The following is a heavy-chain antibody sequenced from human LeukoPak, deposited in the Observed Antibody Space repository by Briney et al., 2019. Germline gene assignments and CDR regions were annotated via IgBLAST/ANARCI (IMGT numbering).Heavy chain of an antibody. J-gene: IGHJ6*03. CDR1: GFDFSDYS. Sequence: SGGSLRLSCVGSGFDFSDYSLNWVRQAPGQGLEWIPYITSRSGSVYYADSVKGRFTISRANDKNSIYLHMNSLRAEDTAVYYCARYGFVVVPTDMDPYYYYYLDVWGKGTSVTVSS. D-gene: IGHD2-2*01. CDR3: ARYGFVVVPTDMDPYYYYYLDV. CDR2: ITSRSGSV. V-gene: IGHV3-48*04.